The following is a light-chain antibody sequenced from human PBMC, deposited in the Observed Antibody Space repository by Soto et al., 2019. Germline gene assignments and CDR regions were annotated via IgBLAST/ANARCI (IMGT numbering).Light chain of an antibody. Sequence: EIVLTQSPGTLSLSPGERATLSCRASQSVSSTYIAWYQQKPGQAPRLLIYGASSRATGIPDRFSGSGSGTDFTLTISRLEPEAFAVYYCQHYVSSRTFGQGTKVEIK. CDR3: QHYVSSRT. V-gene: IGKV3-20*01. J-gene: IGKJ1*01. CDR2: GAS. CDR1: QSVSSTY.